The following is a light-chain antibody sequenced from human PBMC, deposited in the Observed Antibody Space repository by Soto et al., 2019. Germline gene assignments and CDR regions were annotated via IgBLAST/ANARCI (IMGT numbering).Light chain of an antibody. CDR2: GAS. Sequence: EIVLTQSPGTLSLSPGERATLSCRASQSVSSSYLAWYQQKPGQAPRLLIYGASIRATGIADRFSGSGSGTCFTLTISRLEPEDFAVYYCQQYGISPPYTFGQGTKLEIK. V-gene: IGKV3-20*01. CDR3: QQYGISPPYT. J-gene: IGKJ2*01. CDR1: QSVSSSY.